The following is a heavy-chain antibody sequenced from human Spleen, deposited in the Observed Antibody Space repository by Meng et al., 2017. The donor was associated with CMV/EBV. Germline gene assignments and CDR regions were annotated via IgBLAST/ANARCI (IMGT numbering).Heavy chain of an antibody. Sequence: GESLKISCAASGFTFSSYRMNWVRQAPGKGLEWVSSISSSSSYIYYADSVKGRFTISRDNAKNSLYLQMNSLRAEDTAVYYGARETSRSDSWSGSFDYWGQGTLVTVSS. CDR2: ISSSSSYI. D-gene: IGHD3-3*01. CDR1: GFTFSSYR. CDR3: ARETSRSDSWSGSFDY. V-gene: IGHV3-21*01. J-gene: IGHJ4*02.